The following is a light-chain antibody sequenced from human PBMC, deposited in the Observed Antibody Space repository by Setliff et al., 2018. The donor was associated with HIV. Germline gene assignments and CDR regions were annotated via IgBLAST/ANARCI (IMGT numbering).Light chain of an antibody. J-gene: IGLJ2*01. CDR1: SSDVGGYNY. V-gene: IGLV2-8*01. CDR2: EVN. CDR3: SSYAGSNIFI. Sequence: QSVLTQPPSASGSRGQSVTISCTGTSSDVGGYNYVSWYQQHPGKAPKLMIYEVNKRPSGVPDRFSGSKSGNTASLTVSGLQAEDEAEYFCSSYAGSNIFIFGGGTKGTVL.